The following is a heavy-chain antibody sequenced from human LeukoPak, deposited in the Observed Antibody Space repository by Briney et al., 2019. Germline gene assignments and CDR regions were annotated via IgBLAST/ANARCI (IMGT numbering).Heavy chain of an antibody. CDR1: GYTFTSYA. Sequence: GASVKVSCKASGYTFTSYAMNWVRQAPAQGLEWMGWISAYNGNTNYAQKLQGRVTMTTDASTSTAYMELRSLRSDDTAVYYCARGITMTSLYYFDYWGQGTLVTVSS. V-gene: IGHV1-18*01. J-gene: IGHJ4*02. D-gene: IGHD3-22*01. CDR3: ARGITMTSLYYFDY. CDR2: ISAYNGNT.